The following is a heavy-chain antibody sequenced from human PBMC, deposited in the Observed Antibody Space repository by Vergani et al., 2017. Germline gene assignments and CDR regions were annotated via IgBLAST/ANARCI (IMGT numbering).Heavy chain of an antibody. CDR1: GFTFSSDE. CDR3: ATDSPLLVPASILFYYYGIDF. D-gene: IGHD2-2*01. V-gene: IGHV3-48*03. CDR2: ISSSGSTI. J-gene: IGHJ6*02. Sequence: EVQLVESGGGLVQPGGSLRLSCAASGFTFSSDEMNWVRQAPGKGLEWVSYISSSGSTIYYADSVKGRFTISRDNAKNSLYLQMNSLRAEDTAVYYCATDSPLLVPASILFYYYGIDFWGQGTTVTVSS.